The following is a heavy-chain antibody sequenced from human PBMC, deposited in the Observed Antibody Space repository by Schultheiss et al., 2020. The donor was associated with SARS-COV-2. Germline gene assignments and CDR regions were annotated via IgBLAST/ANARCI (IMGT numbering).Heavy chain of an antibody. CDR1: GFSLSTSGVG. Sequence: SGPTLVKPTQTLTLTCTFSGFSLSTSGVGVGWIRQPPGKALEWLALIDWDDDKYYSTSLKTRLTISKDTSKNQVVLTMTNMDPVDTATYYCARIIGTVTDLPYYYYGMDVWGQGTTVTVSS. D-gene: IGHD4-11*01. V-gene: IGHV2-70*01. J-gene: IGHJ6*02. CDR3: ARIIGTVTDLPYYYYGMDV. CDR2: IDWDDDK.